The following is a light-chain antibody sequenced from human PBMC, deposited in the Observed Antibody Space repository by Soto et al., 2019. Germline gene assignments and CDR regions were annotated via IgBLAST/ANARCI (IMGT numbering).Light chain of an antibody. CDR1: RSAVGEYNY. V-gene: IGLV2-14*01. CDR2: DVS. J-gene: IGLJ1*01. CDR3: SSYTSSSPL. Sequence: QSALTQPASVSGSPGQSITISCTGTRSAVGEYNYVSWYQLHTGKAPKLMLDDVSNRPSGISNRFSGSKYGNTASLTISGLQAEDEAEYYCSSYTSSSPLFGTGTKRTVL.